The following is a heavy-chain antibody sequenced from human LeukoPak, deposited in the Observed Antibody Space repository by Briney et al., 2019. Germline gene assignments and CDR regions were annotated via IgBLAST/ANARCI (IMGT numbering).Heavy chain of an antibody. CDR3: ARVTKDSSGYPPFYFDY. CDR2: ISSSSSYK. J-gene: IGHJ4*02. V-gene: IGHV3-21*04. Sequence: GGSLRLSCVASGFTFSSYSMNWVRQAPGKGLEWVSSISSSSSYKYYTDSVKGRFTISRDNAKNSLYLQMNSLRAEDTALYYCARVTKDSSGYPPFYFDYWGQGTLVTVSS. D-gene: IGHD3-22*01. CDR1: GFTFSSYS.